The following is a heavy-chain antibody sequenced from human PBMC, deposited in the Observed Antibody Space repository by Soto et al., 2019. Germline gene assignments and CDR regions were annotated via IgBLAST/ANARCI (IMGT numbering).Heavy chain of an antibody. CDR2: IYPGDSDT. Sequence: GESLKISCKGSGYSFTSYWIGWVRQMPGKGLEWMGIIYPGDSDTRYSPSFQGQVTISADKSISTAYLQWSSLKASDTAMYYCARSVVAATPPPYYYYGMDVWGQGTTVT. CDR1: GYSFTSYW. D-gene: IGHD2-15*01. V-gene: IGHV5-51*01. CDR3: ARSVVAATPPPYYYYGMDV. J-gene: IGHJ6*02.